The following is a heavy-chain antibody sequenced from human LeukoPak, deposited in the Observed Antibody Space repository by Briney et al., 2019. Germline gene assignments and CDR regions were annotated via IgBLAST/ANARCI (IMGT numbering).Heavy chain of an antibody. D-gene: IGHD3-10*01. CDR3: AKQLWFGEFYYFDY. V-gene: IGHV3-20*01. J-gene: IGHJ4*02. CDR2: ICWNSGRI. Sequence: PGGSLRLSCAASGFTFSSYSMNWVRQAPGKGLEWVAGICWNSGRIDYADSVKGRFTISRDNAKNCLYLQMSSVRAEDTGLYHCAKQLWFGEFYYFDYWGQGTLVTVSS. CDR1: GFTFSSYS.